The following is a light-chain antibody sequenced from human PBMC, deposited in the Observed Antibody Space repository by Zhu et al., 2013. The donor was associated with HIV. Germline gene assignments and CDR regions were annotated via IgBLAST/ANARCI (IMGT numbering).Light chain of an antibody. V-gene: IGKV3-20*01. CDR1: QSVSSNS. Sequence: EIVLTQSPGTLSLSPGERATLSCRASQSVSSNSLAWYQQKPGQAPRLLIYGASTRATGVPDRFSGRGSGTDFTLTISSLQAEDVAVYYCQQYYSTPYTFGQGTKLEIK. J-gene: IGKJ2*01. CDR2: GAS. CDR3: QQYYSTPYT.